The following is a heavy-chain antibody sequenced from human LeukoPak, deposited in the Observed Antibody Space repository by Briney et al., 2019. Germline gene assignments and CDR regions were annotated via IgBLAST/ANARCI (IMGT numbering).Heavy chain of an antibody. D-gene: IGHD3-10*01. Sequence: PSETLSLTCTVSGGSISSYYWSWIRQPPWKGLEWIGYIYYSGSTNYNPSLKSRVTISVDTSKNQFSLKLSSVTAADTAVYYCARDRGAPGGYYYYGMDVWGQGTTVTVSS. CDR1: GGSISSYY. J-gene: IGHJ6*02. V-gene: IGHV4-59*01. CDR3: ARDRGAPGGYYYYGMDV. CDR2: IYYSGST.